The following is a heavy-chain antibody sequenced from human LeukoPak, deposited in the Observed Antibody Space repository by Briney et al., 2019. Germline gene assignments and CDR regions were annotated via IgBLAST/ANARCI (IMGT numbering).Heavy chain of an antibody. CDR1: DGSISSYY. CDR3: ARSAYYYDNSGYYPHFDY. Sequence: SETLSLTCTVSDGSISSYYWSWIRQPPGKGLEWIGYIYYSGSTNYNPSLKSRVTISVDTSKNQFSLKLSSVTAADTAVYYCARSAYYYDNSGYYPHFDYWGQGTLVTVSS. CDR2: IYYSGST. J-gene: IGHJ4*02. V-gene: IGHV4-59*01. D-gene: IGHD3-22*01.